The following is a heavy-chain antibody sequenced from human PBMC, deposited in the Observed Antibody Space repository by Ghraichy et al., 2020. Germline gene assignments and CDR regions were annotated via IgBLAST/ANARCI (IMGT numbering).Heavy chain of an antibody. CDR1: DGSFSGLY. D-gene: IGHD2-8*01. V-gene: IGHV4-34*01. CDR3: ARGFFTKYFDV. CDR2: VTHRGTS. J-gene: IGHJ4*02. Sequence: SETLSLTCAVDDGSFSGLYWTWIRHSPGKGLERVGEVTHRGTSEYNPSLRGRVIISADASKRQFSLRLDSVTATDSGIYYCARGFFTKYFDVWGQGTQVTVSS.